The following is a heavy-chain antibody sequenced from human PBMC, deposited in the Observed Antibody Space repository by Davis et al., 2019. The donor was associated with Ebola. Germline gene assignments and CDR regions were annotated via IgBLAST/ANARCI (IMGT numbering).Heavy chain of an antibody. V-gene: IGHV3-23*01. J-gene: IGHJ6*04. Sequence: GGSLRLSCAASGFTFSSYAMSWVRQAPGKGLEWVSAISGSGGSTYYADSVKGRFTISRDNTKNTLYLQMNSLRVEDTAVYYCASNVGAATGYYYTYGFDVWGRGTTVTVSS. CDR2: ISGSGGST. CDR1: GFTFSSYA. D-gene: IGHD2-8*01. CDR3: ASNVGAATGYYYTYGFDV.